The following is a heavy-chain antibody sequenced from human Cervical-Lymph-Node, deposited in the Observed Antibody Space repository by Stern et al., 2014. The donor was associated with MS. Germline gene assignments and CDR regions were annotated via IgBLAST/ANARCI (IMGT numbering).Heavy chain of an antibody. CDR2: INPSGGST. D-gene: IGHD1-7*01. CDR3: ARDVELVEGYYGMDV. J-gene: IGHJ6*02. CDR1: GYTFTSYY. Sequence: VQLLQSGAEVKKPGASVKVSCKASGYTFTSYYMHWVRQAPGQGLEWMGIINPSGGSTSYAQKFQGRVTMTRDTSTSTVYMELSSLRSEDTAVYYCARDVELVEGYYGMDVWGQGTTVTVSS. V-gene: IGHV1-46*01.